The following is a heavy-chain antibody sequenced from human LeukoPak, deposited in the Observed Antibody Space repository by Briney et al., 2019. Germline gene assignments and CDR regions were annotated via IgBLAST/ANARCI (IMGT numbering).Heavy chain of an antibody. Sequence: SETLSLTCTVSGGSISTYYWSWIRQPPGKGLEWIGYMYNSGSTNYNPSLKSRVTISIDASKNQVSLRLSSVTAADTAVYYCARQGSGGRSFDVWGQGTMVTVSS. CDR3: ARQGSGGRSFDV. V-gene: IGHV4-59*08. CDR1: GGSISTYY. D-gene: IGHD1-26*01. CDR2: MYNSGST. J-gene: IGHJ3*01.